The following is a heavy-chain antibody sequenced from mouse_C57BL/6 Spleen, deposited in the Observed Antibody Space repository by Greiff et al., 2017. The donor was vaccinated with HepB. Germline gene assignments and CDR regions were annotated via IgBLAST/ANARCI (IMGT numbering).Heavy chain of an antibody. CDR3: DSWVYAMDY. J-gene: IGHJ4*01. CDR1: GYTFTGYW. CDR2: IIPGSGST. Sequence: QVQLQQSGAELMKPGASVKLSCKATGYTFTGYWIDWVKQRPGHGLEWIGEIIPGSGSTNYNEKIKGKATFTADTSSNTAYMQHSSLTTEDSAIYYCDSWVYAMDYWGQGTSVTVSS. V-gene: IGHV1-9*01. D-gene: IGHD3-1*01.